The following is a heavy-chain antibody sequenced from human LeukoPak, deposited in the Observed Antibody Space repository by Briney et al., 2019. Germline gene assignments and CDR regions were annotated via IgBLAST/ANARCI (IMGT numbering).Heavy chain of an antibody. D-gene: IGHD6-13*01. J-gene: IGHJ3*02. V-gene: IGHV4-61*01. CDR1: GGSISSSSYY. Sequence: SETLSLTCTVSGGSISSSSYYWSWIRQPPGKGLEWIGYIYYSGSTHYNPSLKSRVTISVDTSKNQFSLKLSSVTAADTAVYYCARGGSSRKGAFDIWGQGTMVTVSS. CDR3: ARGGSSRKGAFDI. CDR2: IYYSGST.